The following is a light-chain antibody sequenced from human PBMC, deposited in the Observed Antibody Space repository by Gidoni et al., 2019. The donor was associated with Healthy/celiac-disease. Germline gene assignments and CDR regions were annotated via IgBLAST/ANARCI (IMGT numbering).Light chain of an antibody. J-gene: IGKJ1*01. CDR3: QQFNIWPRT. CDR1: QSVSSN. CDR2: GAS. Sequence: IAMTQPPATLSVSQGERATLSCRASQSVSSNLAWYQQKPGQAPRLLIYGASTRATGIPARFSGSGSGTEFTLTISSLQSEDFAVYYCQQFNIWPRTFGQGTKVEIK. V-gene: IGKV3-15*01.